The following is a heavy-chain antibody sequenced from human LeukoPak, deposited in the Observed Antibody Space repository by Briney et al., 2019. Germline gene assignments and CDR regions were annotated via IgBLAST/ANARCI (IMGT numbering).Heavy chain of an antibody. V-gene: IGHV3-21*05. CDR2: ISSSSSYT. CDR1: GFTFSSYE. J-gene: IGHJ5*02. CDR3: AREVVITKGWFDP. D-gene: IGHD3-22*01. Sequence: GGSLRLSCAASGFTFSSYEMNWVRQAPGKGLEWVSYISSSSSYTNYADSVKGRFTISRDNAKNSLYLQMNSLRAEDTAVYYCAREVVITKGWFDPWGQGTLVTVSS.